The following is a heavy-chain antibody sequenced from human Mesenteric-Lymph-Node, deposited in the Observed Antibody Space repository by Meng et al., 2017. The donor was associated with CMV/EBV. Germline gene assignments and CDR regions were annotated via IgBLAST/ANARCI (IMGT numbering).Heavy chain of an antibody. CDR1: GGSISRHY. CDR3: ATSTGPANAPFDP. CDR2: IYYSGST. Sequence: SETLSLTCTVSGGSISRHYWSWIRQPPGKGLEWIGYIYYSGSTHYNPSLKSRVTISVDTSKNQFSLKLSSVTAADTAVYYCATSTGPANAPFDPWGQGTLVTVSS. J-gene: IGHJ5*02. D-gene: IGHD2-8*02. V-gene: IGHV4-59*11.